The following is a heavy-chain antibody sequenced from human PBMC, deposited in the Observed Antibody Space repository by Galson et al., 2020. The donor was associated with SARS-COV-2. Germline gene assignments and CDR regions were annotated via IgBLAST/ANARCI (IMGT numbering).Heavy chain of an antibody. CDR1: GFSLSTSGVG. J-gene: IGHJ5*02. D-gene: IGHD1-26*01. CDR2: IYWDDDK. V-gene: IGHV2-5*02. CDR3: ARKIPGFSGGWYPPWFDP. Sequence: SGPTLVKPTQTLTLTCTFSGFSLSTSGVGVGWIRQPPGKALEWLALIYWDDDKRYSPSLKSRLTITKDTSKNQVVLTMTNMDPVDTATYFCARKIPGFSGGWYPPWFDPCGQGTLVTVSS.